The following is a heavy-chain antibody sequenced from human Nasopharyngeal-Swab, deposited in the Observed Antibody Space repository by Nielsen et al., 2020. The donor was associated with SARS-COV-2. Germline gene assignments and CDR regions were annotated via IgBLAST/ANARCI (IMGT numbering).Heavy chain of an antibody. CDR2: TNSDGSSP. CDR1: GFTFSNYW. J-gene: IGHJ4*02. CDR3: ARDSLDFYGSGSYPDY. D-gene: IGHD3-10*01. V-gene: IGHV3-74*01. Sequence: GESLKISCAGSGFTFSNYWMHWVRQAPGKGLVWVSRTNSDGSSPDYAAFVKGRFTISRDNAKNTLYLQMNSLRVEDTAMYYCARDSLDFYGSGSYPDYWGQGTLVTVSS.